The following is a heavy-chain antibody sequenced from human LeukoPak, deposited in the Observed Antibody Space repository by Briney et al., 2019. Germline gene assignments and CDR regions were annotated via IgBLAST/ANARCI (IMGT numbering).Heavy chain of an antibody. D-gene: IGHD1-26*01. CDR1: GYSFTSYY. V-gene: IGHV1-46*01. CDR3: ARDSKRELLRALDAFDI. Sequence: ASVKVSCKASGYSFTSYYMHWVRQAPGQGLEWMGIINLGGGTTSYAQKFQGRVTMTRDTSISTAYMELSRLRSDDTAVYYCARDSKRELLRALDAFDIWGQGTMVTVSS. J-gene: IGHJ3*02. CDR2: INLGGGTT.